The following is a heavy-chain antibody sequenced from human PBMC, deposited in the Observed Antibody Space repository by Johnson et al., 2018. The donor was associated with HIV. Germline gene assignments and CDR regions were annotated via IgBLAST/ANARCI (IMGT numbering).Heavy chain of an antibody. Sequence: VQLVESGGGVVRPGGSLRLSCAASGFTFGDYAMSWVRQAPGKGLEWVGFIRSKAYCGTTEYAASVNGRFTISRDNSKNTLYLQMSSLRAEDTAVYYCARDRSDIFAFDIWGQGTMVTVSS. CDR1: GFTFGDYA. D-gene: IGHD1-26*01. CDR2: IRSKAYCGTT. J-gene: IGHJ3*02. V-gene: IGHV3-49*04. CDR3: ARDRSDIFAFDI.